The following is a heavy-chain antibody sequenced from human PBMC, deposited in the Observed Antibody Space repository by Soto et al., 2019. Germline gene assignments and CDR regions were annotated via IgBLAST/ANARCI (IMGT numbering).Heavy chain of an antibody. Sequence: SETLSLTCTVSGGSISSYYWSWIRQPPGKGLEWIGYIYYSGSTNYNPSLKSRVTISVDTSKNQFSLKLSSVTAADTAVYYCARTLRPCSGGSCYYYYYYMDVWGKGTTVTVSS. CDR2: IYYSGST. CDR1: GGSISSYY. D-gene: IGHD2-15*01. V-gene: IGHV4-59*08. J-gene: IGHJ6*03. CDR3: ARTLRPCSGGSCYYYYYYMDV.